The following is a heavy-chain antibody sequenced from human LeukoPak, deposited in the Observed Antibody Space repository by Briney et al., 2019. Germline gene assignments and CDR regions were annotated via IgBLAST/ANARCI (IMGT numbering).Heavy chain of an antibody. J-gene: IGHJ3*02. V-gene: IGHV4-39*07. D-gene: IGHD3-22*01. CDR1: GGSISSSSYY. CDR3: ARDTITMIVRRLGAFDI. CDR2: IYYSGST. Sequence: PSETLSLTCTVSGGSISSSSYYWGWIRQPPGKGLEWIGSIYYSGSTYYNPSLKSRVTISVDTSKNQFSLKLSSVTAADTAVYYCARDTITMIVRRLGAFDIWGQGTMVTVSS.